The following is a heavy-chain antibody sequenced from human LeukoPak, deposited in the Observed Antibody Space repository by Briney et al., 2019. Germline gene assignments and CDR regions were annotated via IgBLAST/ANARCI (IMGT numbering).Heavy chain of an antibody. CDR2: INHSGST. CDR1: GGSFSGYY. D-gene: IGHD2-21*02. V-gene: IGHV4-34*01. CDR3: ARVVTVLDY. J-gene: IGHJ4*02. Sequence: PSETLSLTCAVYGGSFSGYYWSWIRQPPGKGLEWIGEINHSGSTNYNPSLKSRVTIPVDTSKNQFSLKLSSVTAADTAVYYCARVVTVLDYWGQGTLVTVSS.